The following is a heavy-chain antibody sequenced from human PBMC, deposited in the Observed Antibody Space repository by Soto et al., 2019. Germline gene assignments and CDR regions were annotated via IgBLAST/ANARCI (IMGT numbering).Heavy chain of an antibody. J-gene: IGHJ4*02. D-gene: IGHD4-17*01. CDR2: ISYDGSNK. CDR3: ESLGPGEYFDD. V-gene: IGHV3-30*03. CDR1: GFTFSSYC. Sequence: XGSLRLSCAASGFTFSSYCMHWVRQAPGKGLEWVAVISYDGSNKYYADSVKGRFTISRDNSKNTLYLQMNSLRAEDTAVYYCESLGPGEYFDDWGQGTLVTVSS.